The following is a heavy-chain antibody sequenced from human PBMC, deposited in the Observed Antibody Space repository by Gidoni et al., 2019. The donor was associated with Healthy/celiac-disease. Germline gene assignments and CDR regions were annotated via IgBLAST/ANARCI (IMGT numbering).Heavy chain of an antibody. CDR1: GFTFSSCA. D-gene: IGHD4-17*01. CDR2: ISVSGGST. CDR3: AKPMWEHSSYYGDYDY. V-gene: IGHV3-23*01. Sequence: EVQQWEVGGGLVQPGASLRLSCAASGFTFSSCAMSWVRQAPGKGLECVSAISVSGGSTYYADSVKGRFTISRDDSKNTLYLQMNSLRAEDTAVYYCAKPMWEHSSYYGDYDYWGQGTLVTVSS. J-gene: IGHJ4*02.